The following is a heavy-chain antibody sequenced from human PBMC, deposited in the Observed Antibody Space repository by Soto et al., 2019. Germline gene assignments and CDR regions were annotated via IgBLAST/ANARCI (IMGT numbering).Heavy chain of an antibody. CDR2: IYSGGST. D-gene: IGHD7-27*01. CDR1: GFTVSSNY. Sequence: GGSLRLSCAASGFTVSSNYMSWVRQAPGKVLEWVSVIYSGGSTYYADSVKGRFTISRHNSKNTLYLQMNSLRAEDTAVYYCARVNWALGYYFDYRGQGTLVTVSS. J-gene: IGHJ4*02. CDR3: ARVNWALGYYFDY. V-gene: IGHV3-53*04.